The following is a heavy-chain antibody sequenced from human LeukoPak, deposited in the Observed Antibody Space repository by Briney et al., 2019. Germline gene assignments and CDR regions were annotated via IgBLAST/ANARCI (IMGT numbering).Heavy chain of an antibody. D-gene: IGHD5-18*01. Sequence: SETLSLTCNASGGNISTYYWSWIRQPPGKGLEWIGYVFYSGNTKYNPSLKSRVTISVDTSKNQFSLKLSSVTAADTAAYYCASPRGQLWTDAFDIWGQGTMVTVSS. J-gene: IGHJ3*02. CDR1: GGNISTYY. CDR2: VFYSGNT. CDR3: ASPRGQLWTDAFDI. V-gene: IGHV4-59*08.